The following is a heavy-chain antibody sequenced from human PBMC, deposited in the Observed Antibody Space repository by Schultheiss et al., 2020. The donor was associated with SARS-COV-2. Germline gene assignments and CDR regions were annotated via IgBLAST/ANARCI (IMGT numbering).Heavy chain of an antibody. J-gene: IGHJ5*02. CDR1: GDSVSSNSAA. D-gene: IGHD5-12*01. CDR3: ARLGGRSGYSPIGWFDP. Sequence: SQTLSLTCAISGDSVSSNSAAWNWIRQSPSRGLEWLGRTYYRSKWYNDYAVSVKSRITINPDTSKNQFSLKLSSVTAADTAVYYCARLGGRSGYSPIGWFDPWGQGTLVTVSS. V-gene: IGHV6-1*01. CDR2: TYYRSKWYN.